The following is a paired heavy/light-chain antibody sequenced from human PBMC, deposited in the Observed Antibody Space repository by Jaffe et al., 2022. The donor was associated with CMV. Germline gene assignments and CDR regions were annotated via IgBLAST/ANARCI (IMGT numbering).Light chain of an antibody. CDR3: SSYRSTSAPHWV. J-gene: IGLJ3*02. CDR1: SSDVGDYNC. Sequence: QSALTQPASMSGSPGQSITISCTGTSSDVGDYNCVSWYQQHPGRAPKLLIYDVFNRPSGVSNRFSGSKSANTASLTISALQREDEADYYCSSYRSTSAPHWVFGGGTKLTVL. CDR2: DVF. V-gene: IGLV2-14*03.
Heavy chain of an antibody. J-gene: IGHJ6*02. CDR3: AKNLGDGSYYYYYYGMDV. D-gene: IGHD1-26*01. CDR1: GFSFDTYA. V-gene: IGHV3-23*01. Sequence: EVQLLESGGNLVQPGGSLRLSCAASGFSFDTYAMTWVRQAPGKGLEWVSAISSIGRTTYYADSVKGRFTISRDNSKNTLFLQMNTLRAEDTAVYYCAKNLGDGSYYYYYYGMDVWGQGTTVTVSS. CDR2: ISSIGRTT.